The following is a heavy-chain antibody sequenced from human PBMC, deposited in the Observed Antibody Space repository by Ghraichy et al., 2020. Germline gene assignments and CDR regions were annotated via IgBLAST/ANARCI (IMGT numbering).Heavy chain of an antibody. CDR1: GGTFSSYA. CDR2: IIPIFGTA. J-gene: IGHJ6*02. V-gene: IGHV1-69*13. CDR3: ARALSPVSYPYYYYYYGMDV. D-gene: IGHD3-16*02. Sequence: SVKVSCKASGGTFSSYAISWVRQAPGQGLEWMGGIIPIFGTANYAQKFQGRVTITADESTSTAYMELSSLRSEDTAVYYCARALSPVSYPYYYYYYGMDVWGQGTTVTVSS.